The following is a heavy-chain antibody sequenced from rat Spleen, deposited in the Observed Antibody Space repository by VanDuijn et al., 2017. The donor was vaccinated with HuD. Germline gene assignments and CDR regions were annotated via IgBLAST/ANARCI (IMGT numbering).Heavy chain of an antibody. D-gene: IGHD1-7*01. J-gene: IGHJ2*01. CDR1: GFTFSDYN. V-gene: IGHV5S23*01. CDR2: ISPSGATT. CDR3: ARLYYGYVDY. Sequence: EVQLVESGGGLVQPGRSLKLSCAASGFTFSDYNMAWVRQAPKKGLEWVTSISPSGATTNYRDSVKGRFTISRDNARGTLYLQLDSLRSEDTATYYCARLYYGYVDYWGQGVMVTVSS.